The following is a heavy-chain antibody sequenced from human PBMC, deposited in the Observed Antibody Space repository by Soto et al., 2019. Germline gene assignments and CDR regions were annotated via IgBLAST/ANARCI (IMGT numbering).Heavy chain of an antibody. D-gene: IGHD4-17*01. CDR2: ISAYNGNT. CDR3: AREMTGYGGNPYYYSMAV. Sequence: QVQLVQTGAEVKKPGASVKVSCKASGYTFTSYGISWVRQAPGQGLEWMGWISAYNGNTNDAQKLQDRVYMTTDTAPGRAYMERRSLSSNDTAVCYRAREMTGYGGNPYYYSMAVWCQGSTVTVAS. V-gene: IGHV1-18*01. CDR1: GYTFTSYG. J-gene: IGHJ6*02.